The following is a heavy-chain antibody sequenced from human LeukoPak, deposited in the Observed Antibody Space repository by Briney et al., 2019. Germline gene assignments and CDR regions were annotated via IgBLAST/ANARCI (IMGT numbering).Heavy chain of an antibody. V-gene: IGHV3-48*04. J-gene: IGHJ4*02. CDR1: EFTFSAYA. CDR2: ISPTGSTM. Sequence: QAGGSLRLSGATSEFTFSAYAMNWVRQAPGKGLEWVGYISPTGSTMFYAGSVKGRFTISRDNADTSLYLQMKSLRVEDTAMHYCVRGGWRIIETGGDSWGQGTLVTVSS. CDR3: VRGGWRIIETGGDS. D-gene: IGHD2-15*01.